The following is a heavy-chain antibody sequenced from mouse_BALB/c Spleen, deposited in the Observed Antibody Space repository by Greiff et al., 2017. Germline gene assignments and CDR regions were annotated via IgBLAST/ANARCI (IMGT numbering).Heavy chain of an antibody. Sequence: VQLQESGAELMKPGASVKISCKATGYTLSSYWIEWVKQRPGHGLEWIGEILPGSGSTNYNEKFKGKATFTADTSSNTAYMQLSSLTSEDSAVYYCARGQLGLYYYAMDYWGQGTSVTVSS. CDR3: ARGQLGLYYYAMDY. D-gene: IGHD3-1*01. J-gene: IGHJ4*01. V-gene: IGHV1-9*01. CDR2: ILPGSGST. CDR1: GYTLSSYW.